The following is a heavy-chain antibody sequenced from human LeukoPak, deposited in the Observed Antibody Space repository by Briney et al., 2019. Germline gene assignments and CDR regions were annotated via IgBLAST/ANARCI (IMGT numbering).Heavy chain of an antibody. Sequence: ASVKVSCKASQYTFTDYAVHWVRQAPGQRLEWMGWIDAGNGKTKYSQSFQVRVTLTRDTSASTVYMELSSLRSEDTAVYYCARGYYDLLTGHVVTYYFDYWGQGSLVTVSS. D-gene: IGHD3-9*01. CDR2: IDAGNGKT. CDR3: ARGYYDLLTGHVVTYYFDY. J-gene: IGHJ4*02. V-gene: IGHV1-3*01. CDR1: QYTFTDYA.